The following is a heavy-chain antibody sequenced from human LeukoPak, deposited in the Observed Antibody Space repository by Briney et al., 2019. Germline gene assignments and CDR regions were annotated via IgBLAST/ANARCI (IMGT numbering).Heavy chain of an antibody. CDR1: GYTFTSYG. D-gene: IGHD5-18*01. J-gene: IGHJ3*02. CDR3: ARGRGYSYAWDAFDI. CDR2: INPNSGGT. Sequence: GASVKVSCKASGYTFTSYGISWVRQAPGQGLEWMGWINPNSGGTNYAQKFQGRVTMTRDTSISTAYMELSRLRSDDTAVYYCARGRGYSYAWDAFDIWGQGTMVTVSS. V-gene: IGHV1-2*02.